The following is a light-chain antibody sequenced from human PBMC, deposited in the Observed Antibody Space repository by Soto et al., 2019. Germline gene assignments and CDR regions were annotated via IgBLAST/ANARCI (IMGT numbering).Light chain of an antibody. CDR1: QDITNY. V-gene: IGKV1-27*01. Sequence: DIEMTQSPSSLSACVGDRVTITCRASQDITNYLAWYQHKPGKVPKLLIYAASTLQSGVPSRFSGSGSGTDFTLTISSLQPEDIATYYCQKYNNAPWTFGQGTKLEIK. CDR2: AAS. J-gene: IGKJ1*01. CDR3: QKYNNAPWT.